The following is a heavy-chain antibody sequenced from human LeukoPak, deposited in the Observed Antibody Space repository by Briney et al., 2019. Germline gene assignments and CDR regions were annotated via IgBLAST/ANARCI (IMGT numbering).Heavy chain of an antibody. CDR1: GFPFSSYA. CDR2: TSSSDAGT. Sequence: GGSLRLSCAVSGFPFSSYAMSWVRQAPGKGLEWVSATSSSDAGTYYADSVRGRFTISRDNSKNTLYLQMNSLRPEDTAVYYCARFIAVATSFDYWGQGTLVTVSS. CDR3: ARFIAVATSFDY. D-gene: IGHD6-19*01. V-gene: IGHV3-23*01. J-gene: IGHJ4*02.